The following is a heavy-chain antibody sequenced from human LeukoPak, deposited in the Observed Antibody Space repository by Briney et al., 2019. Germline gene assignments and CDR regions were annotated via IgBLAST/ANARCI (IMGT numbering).Heavy chain of an antibody. Sequence: SETLSLTCTVSGGSISSYYWSWIRQPAGKGLGWVGRIYTSGSTNYNPSLKSRVTMSVDTSKNQFSLKLSSVTAADTAVYYCARDAGFQSPGYWYFDLWGRGTLVTVSS. CDR1: GGSISSYY. CDR2: IYTSGST. V-gene: IGHV4-4*07. CDR3: ARDAGFQSPGYWYFDL. D-gene: IGHD3-3*01. J-gene: IGHJ2*01.